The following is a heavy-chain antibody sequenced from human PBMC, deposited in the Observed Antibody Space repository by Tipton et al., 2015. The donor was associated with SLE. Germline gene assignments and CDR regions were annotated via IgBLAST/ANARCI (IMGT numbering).Heavy chain of an antibody. CDR3: AKFEKTTDFYLDS. CDR1: GFSVTNNY. CDR2: IYVPGDT. J-gene: IGHJ4*02. Sequence: SLRLSCAASGFSVTNNYMSWVRQAPGKGLEWVSVIYVPGDTYYADFVKGRFSISIDKSKKTLFLQMNSLRVDDTATYYCAKFEKTTDFYLDSWGQGTLVSVSS. V-gene: IGHV3-53*01. D-gene: IGHD1/OR15-1a*01.